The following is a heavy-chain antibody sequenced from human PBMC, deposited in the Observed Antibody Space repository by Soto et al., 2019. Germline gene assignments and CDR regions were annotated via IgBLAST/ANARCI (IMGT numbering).Heavy chain of an antibody. V-gene: IGHV4-31*03. D-gene: IGHD2-21*02. J-gene: IGHJ4*02. CDR2: IYYSGST. CDR3: AMLNGGRRKLLAYCGGDCRPDY. CDR1: GGSISSGGYY. Sequence: SETLSLTCTVSGGSISSGGYYWSWIRQHPGKGLEWIGYIYYSGSTYYNPSLKSRVTISVDTSKNQFSLKLSSVTAADTAVYYCAMLNGGRRKLLAYCGGDCRPDYWGQGTLVTVSS.